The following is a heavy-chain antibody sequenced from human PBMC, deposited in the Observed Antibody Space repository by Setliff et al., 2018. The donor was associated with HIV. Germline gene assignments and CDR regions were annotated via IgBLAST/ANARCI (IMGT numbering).Heavy chain of an antibody. CDR2: IHYTGST. J-gene: IGHJ4*02. V-gene: IGHV4-61*01. CDR3: AREAVDDSARYFDY. CDR1: GGSVSSVNYY. D-gene: IGHD5-12*01. Sequence: SETLSLTCSVSGGSVSSVNYYWSWIRQPPGKGLEWIGYIHYTGSTTYNPSLKSRVTISVDTSKNQFSLELSSVTAADTAVYYCAREAVDDSARYFDYWGQGSLVTVSS.